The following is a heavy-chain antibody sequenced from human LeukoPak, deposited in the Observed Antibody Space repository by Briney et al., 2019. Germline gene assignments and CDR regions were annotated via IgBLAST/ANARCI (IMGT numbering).Heavy chain of an antibody. Sequence: GGSLRLSWAASGFTFSSSWMTWVRQVPGKGLEWVASIREDGSQKSSVDSVKGRFTISRDNAKNSLYLQMNSLRAEDTAVYYCARDLYSSGWYGIDAFDIWGQGTMVTVSS. CDR2: IREDGSQK. CDR1: GFTFSSSW. V-gene: IGHV3-7*01. J-gene: IGHJ3*02. CDR3: ARDLYSSGWYGIDAFDI. D-gene: IGHD6-19*01.